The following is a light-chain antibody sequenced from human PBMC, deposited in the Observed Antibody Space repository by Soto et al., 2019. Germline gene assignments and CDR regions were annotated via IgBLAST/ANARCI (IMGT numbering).Light chain of an antibody. CDR1: QSVSRY. J-gene: IGKJ4*01. Sequence: EIVLTQSPSTLSLSPGERATLSCRASQSVSRYLAWYQQKPGQAPRLLIYDASNRATGIPARFSGSGSWPEFTLNISSLEPEDFAVYYCQHRTTPFTFGGGTTVQIK. CDR2: DAS. CDR3: QHRTTPFT. V-gene: IGKV3-11*01.